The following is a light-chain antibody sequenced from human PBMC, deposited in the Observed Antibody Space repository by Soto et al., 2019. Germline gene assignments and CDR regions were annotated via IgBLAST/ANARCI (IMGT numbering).Light chain of an antibody. J-gene: IGLJ2*01. Sequence: QSALTQPASVSGSPGQSLTISCTGTSSDVGSYNLVSLYQQHPGKAPKLMIYEGSKRPSGVSNRFSGSKSGNTASLTISGLQAEDEADYYCCSYAGSSTYVVFGGGTKLPVL. CDR2: EGS. V-gene: IGLV2-23*01. CDR3: CSYAGSSTYVV. CDR1: SSDVGSYNL.